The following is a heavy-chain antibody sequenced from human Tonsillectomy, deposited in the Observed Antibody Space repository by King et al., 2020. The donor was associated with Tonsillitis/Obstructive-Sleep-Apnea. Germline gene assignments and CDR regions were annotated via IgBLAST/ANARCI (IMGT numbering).Heavy chain of an antibody. Sequence: QLQESGPGLVKPSETLSLTCTVSGGSISSYYWSWIRQPPGKGLEWIGYNYYSGSTNYNPSLKSRLTISVDTSKHQFSLKLSSVTAADTAVYYCAMTIAVAGTRGFDYWGQGTLVTVSS. CDR2: NYYSGST. CDR3: AMTIAVAGTRGFDY. D-gene: IGHD6-19*01. CDR1: GGSISSYY. J-gene: IGHJ4*02. V-gene: IGHV4-59*01.